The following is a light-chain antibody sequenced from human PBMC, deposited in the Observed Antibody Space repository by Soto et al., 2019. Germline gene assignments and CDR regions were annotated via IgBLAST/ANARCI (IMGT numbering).Light chain of an antibody. CDR3: SSYTSSSTPYV. Sequence: QSSLSQPASVSGSPGHSITISCTGTSSDVGGYNYVSWYQQHPGKAPKLMIYEVSNRPSGVSNRFSGSKSGNTASLTISGLQAEDEADYSCSSYTSSSTPYVFGTGTKVTVL. CDR1: SSDVGGYNY. V-gene: IGLV2-14*01. J-gene: IGLJ1*01. CDR2: EVS.